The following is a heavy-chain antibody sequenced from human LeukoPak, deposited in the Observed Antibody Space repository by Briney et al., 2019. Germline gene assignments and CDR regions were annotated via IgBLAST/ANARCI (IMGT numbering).Heavy chain of an antibody. CDR1: GGSINNYL. J-gene: IGHJ4*02. CDR2: IYYSGST. D-gene: IGHD1-26*01. V-gene: IGHV4-59*12. CDR3: ARAQYSGSCLDY. Sequence: SETLSLTCTVSGGSINNYLWTWMRQPPGKGLEWIGQIYYSGSTNYNPSLKSRVTIPVDTSKNQFSLKVSSVSAADTAVYYCARAQYSGSCLDYWGQGTLVTVSS.